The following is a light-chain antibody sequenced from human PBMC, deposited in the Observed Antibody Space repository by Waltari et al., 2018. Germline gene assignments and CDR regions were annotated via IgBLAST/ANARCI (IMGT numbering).Light chain of an antibody. V-gene: IGKV1-5*03. CDR1: QSISSW. CDR2: RAS. J-gene: IGKJ2*01. Sequence: DIQMTQSPSTLSAYVGDRVTITCRASQSISSWLAWYQQKPGKAPKLLIYRASSLESGVPSRFSGSGSGTEFTLTISSLQPDDFATYYCQQYNSYWYTFGQGTKLGI. CDR3: QQYNSYWYT.